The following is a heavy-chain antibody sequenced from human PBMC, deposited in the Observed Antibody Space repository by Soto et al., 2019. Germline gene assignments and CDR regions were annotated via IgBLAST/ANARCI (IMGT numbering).Heavy chain of an antibody. D-gene: IGHD6-13*01. CDR3: ARLIAAAVDFDY. Sequence: ASVKVSCKASGGTFSSYAISWVRQAPGQGLEWMGGIIPIFGTANYAQKFQGRVTITADESTSTAYMELSSLRSEDTAVYYCARLIAAAVDFDYWGQGTLVTVSS. CDR1: GGTFSSYA. CDR2: IIPIFGTA. V-gene: IGHV1-69*13. J-gene: IGHJ4*02.